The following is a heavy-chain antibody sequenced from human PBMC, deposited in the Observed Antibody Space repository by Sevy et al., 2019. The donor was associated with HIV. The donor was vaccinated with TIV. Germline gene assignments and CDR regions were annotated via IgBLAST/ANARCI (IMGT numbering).Heavy chain of an antibody. CDR3: ARAELRYFDWPSRGAFDI. CDR1: GDSISSSNW. J-gene: IGHJ3*02. D-gene: IGHD3-9*01. Sequence: SETLSLTCAVSGDSISSSNWWSWVRQPPGKGLEWIGEIYHSGSTNYNPSLKSRVTISVDKSKNQFSLKLSSVTAADTAVYYCARAELRYFDWPSRGAFDIWGQGTMVTVSS. V-gene: IGHV4-4*02. CDR2: IYHSGST.